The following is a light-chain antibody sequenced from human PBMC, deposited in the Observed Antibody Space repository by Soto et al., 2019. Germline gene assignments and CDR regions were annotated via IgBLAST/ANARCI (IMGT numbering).Light chain of an antibody. CDR1: QGISSW. J-gene: IGKJ2*01. CDR3: QQANRFPYT. V-gene: IGKV1-12*02. Sequence: DIQMTQAPSSVSASVGDRVTITCRASQGISSWLAWYQQKPGKAPKLLIYAASSLQSGVPSRFSFSGSAKVFPLPISSLQPEDFATYYCQQANRFPYTFGQGTKLPIK. CDR2: AAS.